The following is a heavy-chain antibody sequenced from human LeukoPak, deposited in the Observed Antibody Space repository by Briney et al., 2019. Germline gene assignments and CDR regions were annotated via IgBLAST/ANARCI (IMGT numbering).Heavy chain of an antibody. CDR1: GYSMSRGFH. D-gene: IGHD1-7*01. J-gene: IGHJ5*02. CDR2: IYHSGST. V-gene: IGHV4-38-2*02. Sequence: PSETLSLTCTVSGYSMSRGFHWGWIRQPPGKGLEWIASIYHSGSTYFNPSLRSRVTISVDTSKNQFSLKVTAVTAADTAVYYCARVNYAPDLWGQGTLVTVSS. CDR3: ARVNYAPDL.